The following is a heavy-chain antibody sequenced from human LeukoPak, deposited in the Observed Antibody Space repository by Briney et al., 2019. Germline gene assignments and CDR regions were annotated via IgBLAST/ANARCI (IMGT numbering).Heavy chain of an antibody. CDR2: ISSSSSYI. CDR1: GFTFSSYS. D-gene: IGHD4-17*01. Sequence: GGSLRLSCAASGFTFSSYSMNWVRQAPGKGLEWVSSISSSSSYIYYADSVKGRFTISRDNAKNSLYLQMNSLRAEDTAVYYCARVSFRYGIDPWGQGTLVTVSS. V-gene: IGHV3-21*01. CDR3: ARVSFRYGIDP. J-gene: IGHJ5*02.